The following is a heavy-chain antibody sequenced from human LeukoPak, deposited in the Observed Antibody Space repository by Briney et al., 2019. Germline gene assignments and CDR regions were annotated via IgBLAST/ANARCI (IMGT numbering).Heavy chain of an antibody. CDR2: IYSSGST. D-gene: IGHD1-1*01. CDR3: AWNHYMDV. J-gene: IGHJ6*03. V-gene: IGHV4-61*02. Sequence: SETLSLTCTVSGVSISSGTNYWGWIRQPAGKGLEWIGRIYSSGSTNYNPSLKSRVTMSLNTSKNQFSLTLSSVTAADTAIYFCAWNHYMDVWGKGTAVTISS. CDR1: GVSISSGTNY.